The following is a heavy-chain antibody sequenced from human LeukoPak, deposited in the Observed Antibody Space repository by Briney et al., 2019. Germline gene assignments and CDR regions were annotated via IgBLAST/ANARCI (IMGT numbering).Heavy chain of an antibody. D-gene: IGHD3-3*01. J-gene: IGHJ6*02. V-gene: IGHV1-18*01. CDR3: ARFFSDYDFWSGPLQGMDV. CDR1: GYTFTSYG. CDR2: ISAYNGNT. Sequence: ASVKVSCKASGYTFTSYGISWVRQAPGQGLEWMGWISAYNGNTNYAQKLQGRVTMTRNTSISTAYMELSSLRSEDTAVYYCARFFSDYDFWSGPLQGMDVWGQGTTVTVSS.